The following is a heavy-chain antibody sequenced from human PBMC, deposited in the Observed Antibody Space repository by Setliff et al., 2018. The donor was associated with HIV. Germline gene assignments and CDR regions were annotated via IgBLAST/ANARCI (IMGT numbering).Heavy chain of an antibody. Sequence: PGGSLRLSCAASGFTFTSYWMIWVRQAPGKGLEWVANINQDGSEKNYVDSVKGRFTISRDNAKNSLYLQMNSLRAEDTAVYYCARKLRPGHGVDVWGQGTTVTVSS. V-gene: IGHV3-7*01. CDR2: INQDGSEK. J-gene: IGHJ6*02. D-gene: IGHD3-10*01. CDR1: GFTFTSYW. CDR3: ARKLRPGHGVDV.